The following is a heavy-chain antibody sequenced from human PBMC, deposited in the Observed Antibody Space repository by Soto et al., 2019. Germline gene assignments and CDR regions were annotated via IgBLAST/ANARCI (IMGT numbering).Heavy chain of an antibody. Sequence: ASVKVSCKASGYTFNNYDIHWVRQAPGHGLEWMGWMNPNSGNTGYAQNFRGRVTMTQNTAIGTAYMELSSLRSDDTATYYCTRDYGAETFDFCGQGTRVTVSS. J-gene: IGHJ5*01. V-gene: IGHV1-8*02. CDR3: TRDYGAETFDF. CDR1: GYTFNNYD. D-gene: IGHD3-10*01. CDR2: MNPNSGNT.